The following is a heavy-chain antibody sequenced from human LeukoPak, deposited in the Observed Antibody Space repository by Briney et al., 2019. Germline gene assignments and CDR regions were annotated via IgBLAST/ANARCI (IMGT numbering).Heavy chain of an antibody. Sequence: GGSLRLSCAASGFTFSSYSMNWVRQAPGKGLEWVSYISSSSNTYYADSVKGRFTIARDNAKNSLYLQMNSLRAEDTAVYYCARDENRGTFDYWGQGTLVTVSS. J-gene: IGHJ4*02. CDR3: ARDENRGTFDY. CDR2: ISSSSNT. D-gene: IGHD1-14*01. CDR1: GFTFSSYS. V-gene: IGHV3-48*01.